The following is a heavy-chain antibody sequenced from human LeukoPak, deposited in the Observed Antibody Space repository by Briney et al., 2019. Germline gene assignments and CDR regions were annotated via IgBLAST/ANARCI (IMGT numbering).Heavy chain of an antibody. V-gene: IGHV3-7*05. J-gene: IGHJ4*02. Sequence: HGGSLRLSCAASGFTFSTYWMSWVRQAPGKGLEWVANIKQAGSEKYNVDSVKGRFTISRDNAKNSLYLRLNSLTAEATAVYYFSRVWFSSSRTFDSWGQGTLVTVSS. CDR2: IKQAGSEK. CDR1: GFTFSTYW. CDR3: SRVWFSSSRTFDS. D-gene: IGHD6-13*01.